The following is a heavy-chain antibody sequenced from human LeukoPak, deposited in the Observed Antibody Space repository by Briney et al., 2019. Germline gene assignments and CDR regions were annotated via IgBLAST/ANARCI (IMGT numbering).Heavy chain of an antibody. J-gene: IGHJ4*02. CDR2: IFGSGGSA. CDR1: GFTFSSYA. V-gene: IGHV3-23*01. D-gene: IGHD2/OR15-2a*01. Sequence: GGSLRLSCTASGFTFSSYAMYWVRQAPGKGLEWVSGIFGSGGSAHYADSVKGRFTISRGNSQNTVYLQMNSLRAEDTAVYYCAKDLGPPLYYFDYWGQGTLVTVSS. CDR3: AKDLGPPLYYFDY.